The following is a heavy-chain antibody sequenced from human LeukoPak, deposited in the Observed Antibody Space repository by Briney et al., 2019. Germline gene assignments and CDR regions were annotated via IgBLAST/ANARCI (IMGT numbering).Heavy chain of an antibody. V-gene: IGHV4-59*03. D-gene: IGHD5-18*01. CDR1: GDSISSYY. CDR2: MYYSGST. Sequence: SETLSLTCTVSGDSISSYYWSWIRQPPGKGLEWIGYMYYSGSTSYNPSLKSRVTMSVDTSKNQFSLKLSSVTAADTVVYNCATIRDTAHRYWYFDLWGRGTLVIVSS. J-gene: IGHJ2*01. CDR3: ATIRDTAHRYWYFDL.